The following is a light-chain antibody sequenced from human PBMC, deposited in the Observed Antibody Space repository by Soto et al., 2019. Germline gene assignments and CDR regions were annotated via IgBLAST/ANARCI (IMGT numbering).Light chain of an antibody. CDR2: AAS. V-gene: IGKV1-27*01. J-gene: IGKJ1*01. CDR1: QGISNY. Sequence: DIQMTQSPSSLSASVGDRVTITCRASQGISNYLAWYQQRPGKIPKILIYAASTLQSSVPSRFSGSGSGTDFSLTIRSLQPEDVATYSCQKYDTAPWTFGQATKVEIK. CDR3: QKYDTAPWT.